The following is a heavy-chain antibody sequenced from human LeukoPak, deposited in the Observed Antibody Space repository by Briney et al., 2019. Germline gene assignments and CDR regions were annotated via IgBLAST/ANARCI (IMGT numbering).Heavy chain of an antibody. CDR1: GGSISSYY. CDR3: ARASPPMAYYFDY. Sequence: SETLSLTCTVSGGSISSYYWSWIRQPPGKGLEWIGYIYYSGGTNYNPSLKSRVTISVDTSKNQFSLKLSSVTAADTAVYYCARASPPMAYYFDYWGQGTLVTVSS. V-gene: IGHV4-59*01. CDR2: IYYSGGT. J-gene: IGHJ4*02. D-gene: IGHD5-24*01.